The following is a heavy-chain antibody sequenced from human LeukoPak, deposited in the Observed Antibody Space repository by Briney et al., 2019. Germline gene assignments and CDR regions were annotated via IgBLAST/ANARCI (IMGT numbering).Heavy chain of an antibody. D-gene: IGHD4-23*01. Sequence: PSQTLSLTCTVSGGSISSGGYYWSWIRQPPGKGLEWSGYIYYSGSTYYNPSLKSRVTISVDTSKNQFSLKLSSVTAADTAVYYCARDSKGYGGNYNWSDPWGQGTLVTVSS. J-gene: IGHJ5*02. CDR1: GGSISSGGYY. CDR3: ARDSKGYGGNYNWSDP. CDR2: IYYSGST. V-gene: IGHV4-31*03.